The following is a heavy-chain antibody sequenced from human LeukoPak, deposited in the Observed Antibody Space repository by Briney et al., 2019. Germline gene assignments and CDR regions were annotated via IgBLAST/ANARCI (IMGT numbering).Heavy chain of an antibody. J-gene: IGHJ3*02. Sequence: ASVKVSCKASGYTFTSYGISWVRQAPGQGLGWMGWISAYNGNTNYAQKLQGRVTMTTDTSTSTAYMELRSLRSDDTAVYYCARVDPNYYDSSGYWWGAFDIWGQGTMVTVSS. CDR3: ARVDPNYYDSSGYWWGAFDI. V-gene: IGHV1-18*01. D-gene: IGHD3-22*01. CDR2: ISAYNGNT. CDR1: GYTFTSYG.